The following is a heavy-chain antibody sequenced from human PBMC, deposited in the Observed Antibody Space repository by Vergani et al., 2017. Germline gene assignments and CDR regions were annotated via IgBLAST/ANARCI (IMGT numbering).Heavy chain of an antibody. CDR1: GFTFSSYA. D-gene: IGHD6-6*01. Sequence: EVQLLESGGGLVQPGGSLRLSCAASGFTFSSYAMSWVRQAPGKGLEWVSAISGSGGSTYYADSVKGRFTISRDNSKNTLDLQMNSLRAEDPAVYYCAKEPPSIAVLGLNWFDPWGQGTLVTVSS. J-gene: IGHJ5*02. CDR2: ISGSGGST. CDR3: AKEPPSIAVLGLNWFDP. V-gene: IGHV3-23*01.